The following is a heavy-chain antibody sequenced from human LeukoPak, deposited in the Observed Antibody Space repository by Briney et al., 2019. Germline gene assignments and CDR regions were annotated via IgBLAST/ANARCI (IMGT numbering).Heavy chain of an antibody. CDR2: MSYSGGT. V-gene: IGHV4-59*08. D-gene: IGHD2-2*01. J-gene: IGHJ6*03. CDR3: ARGRCSSTSCYGYYYYYYMDV. CDR1: GGSISGYY. Sequence: SETLSLTCTVSGGSISGYYWSWIRQPPGKGLEWIAYMSYSGGTNYNPSLSLKGRVTISVDTSKNQFSLKLSSVTAADTAVYYCARGRCSSTSCYGYYYYYYMDVWGKGTTVTVSS.